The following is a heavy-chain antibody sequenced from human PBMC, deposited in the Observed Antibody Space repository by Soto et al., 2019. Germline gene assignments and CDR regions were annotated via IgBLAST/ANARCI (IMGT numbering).Heavy chain of an antibody. CDR3: ASSPRRRLRFDVSLDY. Sequence: SETLSLTCTVSGGSISSYYWSWIRQPPGKGLEWIGYIYYSGSTNYNPSLKSRVTISVDTSKNQFSLKLSSVTAADTAVYYCASSPRRRLRFDVSLDYWGQGTLVTVSS. V-gene: IGHV4-59*01. CDR2: IYYSGST. J-gene: IGHJ4*02. D-gene: IGHD5-12*01. CDR1: GGSISSYY.